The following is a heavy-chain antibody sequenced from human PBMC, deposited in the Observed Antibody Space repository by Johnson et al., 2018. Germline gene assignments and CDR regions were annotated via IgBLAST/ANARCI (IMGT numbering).Heavy chain of an antibody. CDR1: GGSFSGYY. CDR3: ARGRITYGDYYYGMDV. V-gene: IGHV4-34*01. Sequence: QVQLQQWGAGLLKXSETLSLXCAVYGGSFSGYYWSWIRQPPGKGLEWIGEINHSGSTNYNPSLQSRVTISVDTSKNQFSLKLSSVTAADTAVYYCARGRITYGDYYYGMDVWGQGTTVTVSS. CDR2: INHSGST. J-gene: IGHJ6*02. D-gene: IGHD4-17*01.